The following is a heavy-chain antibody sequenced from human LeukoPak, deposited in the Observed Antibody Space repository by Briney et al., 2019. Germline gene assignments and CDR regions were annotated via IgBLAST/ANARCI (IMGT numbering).Heavy chain of an antibody. J-gene: IGHJ4*02. CDR3: ARLEDGLGYCSSTSCYTLVY. Sequence: GESLKISCKGSGSRFTSYWIGWVRQMPGKGLEWMGIIYPGDSDTRYSPSFQGQVTISADKSISTAYLQWSSLKASDTAMYYCARLEDGLGYCSSTSCYTLVYWGQGTLVTVSS. V-gene: IGHV5-51*01. D-gene: IGHD2-2*02. CDR1: GSRFTSYW. CDR2: IYPGDSDT.